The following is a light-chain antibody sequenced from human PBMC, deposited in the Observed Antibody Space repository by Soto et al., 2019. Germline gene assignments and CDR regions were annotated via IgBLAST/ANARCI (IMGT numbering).Light chain of an antibody. CDR3: QQYDNWPPLT. V-gene: IGKV3-15*01. CDR2: GAS. CDR1: QTVSRS. Sequence: EIVMRQPRATLYVSPGERATLSCRASQTVSRSLAWYQQKPGQAPRLLIYGASTRATGIPARFSGSGSGTEFTLSISSLQSEDFAVYYCQQYDNWPPLTFGGGTKV. J-gene: IGKJ4*01.